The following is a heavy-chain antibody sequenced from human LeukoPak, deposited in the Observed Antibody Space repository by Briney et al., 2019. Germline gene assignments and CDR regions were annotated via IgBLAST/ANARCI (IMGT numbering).Heavy chain of an antibody. CDR2: IIPILGIA. V-gene: IGHV1-69*04. Sequence: SVKVSCKASGGTFSSYAISWVRQAPGQGLEWMGRIIPILGIANYAQKFQGRVTITADKSTSTAYMELSSLRSEDTAVYYCARETRPSPLSIVVVPAAMDPWGQGTLVTVSS. CDR3: ARETRPSPLSIVVVPAAMDP. D-gene: IGHD2-2*01. CDR1: GGTFSSYA. J-gene: IGHJ5*02.